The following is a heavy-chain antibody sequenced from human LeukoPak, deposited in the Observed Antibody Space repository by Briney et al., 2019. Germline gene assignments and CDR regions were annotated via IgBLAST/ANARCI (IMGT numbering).Heavy chain of an antibody. Sequence: PGGSLRLSCAASGFTFSSYWMSWVRQAPGKGLEWVANIKQDGSEKYYVDSVKGRFTISRDNAKNSLYLQMNSLRAEDTAVYYCARERQGATVWYYYYMDVWGKGTTVTVSS. CDR1: GFTFSSYW. J-gene: IGHJ6*03. CDR3: ARERQGATVWYYYYMDV. CDR2: IKQDGSEK. D-gene: IGHD1-26*01. V-gene: IGHV3-7*01.